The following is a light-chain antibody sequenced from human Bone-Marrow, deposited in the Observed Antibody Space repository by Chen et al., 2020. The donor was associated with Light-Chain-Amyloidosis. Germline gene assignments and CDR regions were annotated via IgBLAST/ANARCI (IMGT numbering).Light chain of an antibody. V-gene: IGLV2-14*01. Sequence: QSALTQPAAMSGSPGQAIPMSCTGASNDIGSYNYVSWFQQHPGTAPKLMIYDVTNRPSGVSHRFSASKSGNTASLTSSGLQAEDEATYYCSSYTNSNTWVFGGGTKLTVL. CDR2: DVT. CDR1: SNDIGSYNY. CDR3: SSYTNSNTWV. J-gene: IGLJ3*02.